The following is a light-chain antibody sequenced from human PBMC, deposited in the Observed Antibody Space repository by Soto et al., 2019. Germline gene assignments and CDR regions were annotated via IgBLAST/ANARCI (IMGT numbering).Light chain of an antibody. CDR3: SSHTTSNTRV. CDR1: TSDVGAYDF. Sequence: QSALTQPASVSGSPGQSIAISCTGTTSDVGAYDFVSWYQQHPDKAPKLLIYEVSNRPSGVSDRCSGSKSVNTATLTNSGLQAEDEADYYCSSHTTSNTRVFGTGTKLTVL. J-gene: IGLJ1*01. V-gene: IGLV2-14*03. CDR2: EVS.